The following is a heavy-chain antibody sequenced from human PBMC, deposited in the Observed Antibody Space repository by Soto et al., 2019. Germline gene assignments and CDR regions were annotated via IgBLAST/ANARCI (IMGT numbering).Heavy chain of an antibody. CDR2: IYYSGST. D-gene: IGHD4-17*01. CDR3: ARINDYGDRDAFDI. Sequence: SETLSLTCTVSGGSISSYYWSWIRQPPGKGLEWIGYIYYSGSTNYNPSLKSRVTISVDTSKNQFSLKLSSVTAADTAVYYCARINDYGDRDAFDIWGQGTMVTVSS. V-gene: IGHV4-59*01. CDR1: GGSISSYY. J-gene: IGHJ3*02.